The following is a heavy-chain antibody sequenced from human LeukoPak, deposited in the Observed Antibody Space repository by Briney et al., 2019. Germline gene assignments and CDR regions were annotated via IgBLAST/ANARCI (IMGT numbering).Heavy chain of an antibody. CDR2: IKQDGSEK. D-gene: IGHD3-10*01. Sequence: PGGSLRLSCAASGFTLSNYWMSGVRQAPGKGLEWVANIKQDGSEKYYADSVKGRFTISRDSAKNSLYLQMNSLRAEDTAVYYCARNRGADYWGQGTLVTVSS. V-gene: IGHV3-7*01. CDR1: GFTLSNYW. CDR3: ARNRGADY. J-gene: IGHJ4*02.